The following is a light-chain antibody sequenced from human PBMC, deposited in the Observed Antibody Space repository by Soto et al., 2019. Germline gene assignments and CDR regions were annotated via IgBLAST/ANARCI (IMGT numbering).Light chain of an antibody. V-gene: IGKV1-13*02. CDR1: QVISRT. Sequence: AIHFTQSPSSLAASAGDRVTITCRTSQVISRTVAWYQQKPGKAPKSLIYDASSLQSGVPSRFSGSGSGADFTLTISSLQPEDFAVNYCQQYGSSPFTFGPGTKVDI. CDR3: QQYGSSPFT. CDR2: DAS. J-gene: IGKJ3*01.